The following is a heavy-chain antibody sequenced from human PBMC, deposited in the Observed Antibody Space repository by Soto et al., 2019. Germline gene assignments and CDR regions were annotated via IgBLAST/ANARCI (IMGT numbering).Heavy chain of an antibody. CDR3: ARILLYRSGPQIDY. CDR1: GFSLSTSGVG. D-gene: IGHD6-19*01. CDR2: IYWDDDK. V-gene: IGHV2-70*01. J-gene: IGHJ4*02. Sequence: SGPTLVNPTQTLTLTCTFSGFSLSTSGVGVGWIRQPPGKALEWLALIYWDDDKYYSTSLKTRLTISKDTSKNQVVLTMTNMDPVDTATYYCARILLYRSGPQIDYWGQGTLVTGSS.